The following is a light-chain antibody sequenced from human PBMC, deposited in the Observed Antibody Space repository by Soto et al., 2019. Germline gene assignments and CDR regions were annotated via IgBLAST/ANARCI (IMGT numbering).Light chain of an antibody. V-gene: IGLV2-14*01. CDR3: SSYTSSSTLGV. J-gene: IGLJ1*01. CDR1: SSDVGGYNY. CDR2: DVS. Sequence: QCVLTRPASVSGAAGQAITISCTGTSSDVGGYNYVSWYQQHPGKAPKLMIYDVSNRPSGVSNRFSGSKSGNTASLTISGLQAEDEADYYCSSYTSSSTLGVFGTGTKVTVL.